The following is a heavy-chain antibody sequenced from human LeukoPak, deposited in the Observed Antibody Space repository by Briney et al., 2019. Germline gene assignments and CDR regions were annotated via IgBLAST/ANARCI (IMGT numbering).Heavy chain of an antibody. D-gene: IGHD6-19*01. J-gene: IGHJ5*02. Sequence: SETLSLTSTVAGGSIYGFYWSWLRHPPGEGLEGMGYLYYSGGTNYHPSLKSRVTISVDTSKNQFSLKLSSVTAADTAVYYCARLRGATVAHNWFDPWGQGTLVTVSS. CDR1: GGSIYGFY. V-gene: IGHV4-59*01. CDR2: LYYSGGT. CDR3: ARLRGATVAHNWFDP.